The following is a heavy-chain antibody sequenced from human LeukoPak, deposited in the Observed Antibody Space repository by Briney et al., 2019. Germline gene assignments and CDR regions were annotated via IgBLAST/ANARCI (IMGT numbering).Heavy chain of an antibody. CDR1: GFDFSNYW. Sequence: GGSLRLSCAASGFDFSNYWMTWIRQAPGKGLEWVAFIRYDGSNKYYADSVKGRFTISRDNSKNTLYLQMNSLRAEDTAVYYCADYDSSGYYYDVGYWGQGTLVTVSS. CDR2: IRYDGSNK. V-gene: IGHV3-30*02. J-gene: IGHJ4*02. CDR3: ADYDSSGYYYDVGY. D-gene: IGHD3-22*01.